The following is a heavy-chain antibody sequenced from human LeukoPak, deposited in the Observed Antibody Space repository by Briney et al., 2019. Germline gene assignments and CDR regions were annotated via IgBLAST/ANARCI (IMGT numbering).Heavy chain of an antibody. CDR3: ARDRGALLWFGPDP. V-gene: IGHV1-2*02. CDR1: GYTLTELS. CDR2: INPNSGGT. Sequence: ASVKVSCKVSGYTLTELSMHWVRQAPGQGLEWMGWINPNSGGTNYAQKFQGRVTMTRDTSISTAYMELSRLRSDDTAVYYCARDRGALLWFGPDPWGQGTLVTVSS. D-gene: IGHD3-10*01. J-gene: IGHJ5*02.